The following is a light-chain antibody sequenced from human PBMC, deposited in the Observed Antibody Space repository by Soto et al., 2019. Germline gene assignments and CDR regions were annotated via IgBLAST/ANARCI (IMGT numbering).Light chain of an antibody. CDR3: QQRSNWPPYT. CDR2: DAS. J-gene: IGKJ2*01. Sequence: EIMLTQSPATLSLSPGERATLSCRASQSVSSYLAWYQQKPGQAPRLLIYDASNRATGIPARFSGSGSGTDFTLTISSLEPEDFAVYYCQQRSNWPPYTFGQGTKLEIK. V-gene: IGKV3-11*01. CDR1: QSVSSY.